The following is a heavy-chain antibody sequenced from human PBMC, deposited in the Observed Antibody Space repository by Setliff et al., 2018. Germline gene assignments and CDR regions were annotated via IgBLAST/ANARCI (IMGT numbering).Heavy chain of an antibody. CDR2: IMPGRDT. D-gene: IGHD3-10*01. Sequence: SETLSLTCAVYGDSLSGYYWSWIRQSPKKGLEWIGEIMPGRDTLYSPSLESRLTITIDTSKSQFSLKLSSVTAVDTAVYYCARHATYYYGSGNLPFDSWGQGTLVTVSS. V-gene: IGHV4-34*12. CDR3: ARHATYYYGSGNLPFDS. J-gene: IGHJ4*02. CDR1: GDSLSGYY.